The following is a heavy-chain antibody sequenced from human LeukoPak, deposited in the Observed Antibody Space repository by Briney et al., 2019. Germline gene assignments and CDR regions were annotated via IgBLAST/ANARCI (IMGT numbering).Heavy chain of an antibody. CDR1: GGSISSGGYY. Sequence: ASETLSLTCTVSGGSISSGGYYWSWIRQPPGKGLEWIGYIYHSGSTYYNPSLKSRVTISVDRSKNQFSLKLSSVTAADTAVYYCARLDFWSGYLDVWGKGTTVTVSS. CDR2: IYHSGST. D-gene: IGHD3-3*01. CDR3: ARLDFWSGYLDV. V-gene: IGHV4-30-2*01. J-gene: IGHJ6*04.